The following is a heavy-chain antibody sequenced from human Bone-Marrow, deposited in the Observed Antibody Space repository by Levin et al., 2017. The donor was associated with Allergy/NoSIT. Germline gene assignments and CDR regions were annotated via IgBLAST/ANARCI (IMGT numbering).Heavy chain of an antibody. Sequence: GESLKISCVVSGFTFSTYPMTWVRQAPGKGLEWVSALSYSGGNTYYADSVKGRFTISRDNSKNTLYLQMNSLRAEDPAICYCAKSRDDGYYFDYWGQGTLVSVSS. CDR1: GFTFSTYP. V-gene: IGHV3-23*01. CDR2: LSYSGGNT. J-gene: IGHJ4*02. CDR3: AKSRDDGYYFDY.